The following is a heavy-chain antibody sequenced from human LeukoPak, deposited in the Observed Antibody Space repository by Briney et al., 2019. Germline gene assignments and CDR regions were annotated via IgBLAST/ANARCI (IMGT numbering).Heavy chain of an antibody. CDR3: ARDLVTVTKGFDI. J-gene: IGHJ3*02. CDR2: IYSTGST. D-gene: IGHD4-17*01. V-gene: IGHV4-4*07. Sequence: PSETLSLTCTVSGGSISSYYWSWIRQPAGKGLEWIGRIYSTGSTNYNPSLKSRVTISIDTSRNQFSLRLSSVTAADTAVYYCARDLVTVTKGFDIWGQGTMVSVSS. CDR1: GGSISSYY.